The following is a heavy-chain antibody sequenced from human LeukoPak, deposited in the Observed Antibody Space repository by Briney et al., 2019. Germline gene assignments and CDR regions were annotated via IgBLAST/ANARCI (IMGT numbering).Heavy chain of an antibody. Sequence: SETLSLTCAVYGGSFSGYYWSWIRQPPEKGLEWIGSFSYDGRTYHNPSLKSRVTVFVDTSKNQFSLTLSSVTAADTAVYFCARRSYYDSGGYYYSAFDIWGQGTMVTVSS. D-gene: IGHD3-22*01. CDR2: FSYDGRT. J-gene: IGHJ3*02. CDR1: GGSFSGYY. V-gene: IGHV4-34*01. CDR3: ARRSYYDSGGYYYSAFDI.